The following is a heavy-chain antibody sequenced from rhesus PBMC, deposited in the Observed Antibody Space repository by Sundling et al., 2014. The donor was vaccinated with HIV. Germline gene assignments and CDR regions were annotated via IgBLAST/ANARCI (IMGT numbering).Heavy chain of an antibody. J-gene: IGHJ6*01. CDR1: GGSISSDNW. CDR2: TYGNSATT. V-gene: IGHV4-65*02. CDR3: ARVDSSPYFYGLDS. Sequence: QVQLQESGPGLVKPSETLSLTCAVSGGSISSDNWWTWIRQSPGKGLEWIGSTYGNSATTYYNPSLKNRVTISKDTSKTHFSLKLSSVTAADAAVYYCARVDSSPYFYGLDSWGQGVVVPVSA. D-gene: IGHD5-12*01.